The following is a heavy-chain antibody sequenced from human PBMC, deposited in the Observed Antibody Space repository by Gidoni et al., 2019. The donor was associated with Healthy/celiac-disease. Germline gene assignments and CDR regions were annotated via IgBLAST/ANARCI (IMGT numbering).Heavy chain of an antibody. CDR3: AREGISGSYYAPRGKRSHDAFDI. J-gene: IGHJ3*02. CDR2: RWYDGSNK. D-gene: IGHD1-26*01. Sequence: QVQLVESGGGVVQPGRSLRLSCAASGFTFSSYGLHWVRQAPGKGLEWVAVRWYDGSNKYYADSVKGRFTISRDNSKNTLYLQMNILRAEDTAVYYCAREGISGSYYAPRGKRSHDAFDIWGQGTMVTVSS. V-gene: IGHV3-33*01. CDR1: GFTFSSYG.